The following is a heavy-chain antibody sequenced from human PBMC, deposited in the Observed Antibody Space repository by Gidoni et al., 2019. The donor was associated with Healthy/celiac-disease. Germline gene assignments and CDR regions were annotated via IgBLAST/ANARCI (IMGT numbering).Heavy chain of an antibody. Sequence: QVQLQESGPGLVKPSETLSLTCTVSGGSISSYYWSWIRQPPGKGLEWIGYIYYSGSTNYNPSRKSRVTISVDTSKNQFSLKLSSVTAADTAVYYCARDPSIAAAGSYYYYGMDVWGQGTTVTVSS. CDR2: IYYSGST. V-gene: IGHV4-59*01. D-gene: IGHD6-13*01. J-gene: IGHJ6*02. CDR3: ARDPSIAAAGSYYYYGMDV. CDR1: GGSISSYY.